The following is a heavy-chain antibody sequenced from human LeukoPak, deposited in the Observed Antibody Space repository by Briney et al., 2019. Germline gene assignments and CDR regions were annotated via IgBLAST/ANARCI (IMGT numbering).Heavy chain of an antibody. Sequence: SETLSLTCAVCGGSFSGYYWSWIRQPPGKGLEWIGEINHSGSTNYNPSLKSRVTISVDTSKNQFSLKLSSVTAADTAVYYCARGKRGYSYANDYWGQGTLVTVSS. D-gene: IGHD5-18*01. J-gene: IGHJ4*02. CDR2: INHSGST. CDR3: ARGKRGYSYANDY. V-gene: IGHV4-34*01. CDR1: GGSFSGYY.